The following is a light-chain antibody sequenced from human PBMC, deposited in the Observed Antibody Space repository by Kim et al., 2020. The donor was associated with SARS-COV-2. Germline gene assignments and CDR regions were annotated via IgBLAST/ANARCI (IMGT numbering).Light chain of an antibody. V-gene: IGKV1-39*01. J-gene: IGKJ2*01. Sequence: SASVGDRVTITCRASQSISSYLNWYQQKPGKAPNLLIYAASSLQSGFPSRFSGSGSGTDFTLTISSLQPEDFATYYCQQSYSTPYTFGQGTKLEI. CDR3: QQSYSTPYT. CDR2: AAS. CDR1: QSISSY.